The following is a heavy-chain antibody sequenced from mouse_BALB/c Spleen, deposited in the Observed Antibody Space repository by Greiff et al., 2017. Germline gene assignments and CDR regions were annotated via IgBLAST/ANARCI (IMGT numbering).Heavy chain of an antibody. CDR1: GYTFTDYE. J-gene: IGHJ3*01. Sequence: VKLQESGAELVRPGASVTLSCKASGYTFTDYEMHWVKQTPVHGLEWIGAIDPETGGTAYNQKFKGKATLTADKSSSTAYMELRSLTSEDSAVYYCTIYPGFAYWGQGTLVTVSA. CDR3: TIYPGFAY. CDR2: IDPETGGT. V-gene: IGHV1-15*01.